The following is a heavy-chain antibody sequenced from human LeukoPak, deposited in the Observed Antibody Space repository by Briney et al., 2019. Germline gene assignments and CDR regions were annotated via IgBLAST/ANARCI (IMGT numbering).Heavy chain of an antibody. CDR2: IWYDGSYE. Sequence: GGSLRLSCEASGFTFSSHGMHRVRQAPGKGLEWVAVIWYDGSYEYYADSVKGRFTISRDNSNSTLYLQMNSLRAEDTAVYYCARDKSTSCYYFDYWGQGALVTVSS. V-gene: IGHV3-33*08. D-gene: IGHD2-2*01. CDR1: GFTFSSHG. CDR3: ARDKSTSCYYFDY. J-gene: IGHJ4*02.